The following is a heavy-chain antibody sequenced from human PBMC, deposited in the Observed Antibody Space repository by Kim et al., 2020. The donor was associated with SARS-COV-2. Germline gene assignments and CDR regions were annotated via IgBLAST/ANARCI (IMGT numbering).Heavy chain of an antibody. CDR1: GFIFSDYA. D-gene: IGHD3-10*01. V-gene: IGHV3-30*18. Sequence: GGSLRLSCAASGFIFSDYAMYWVRQAPGKGLEWLAFISYDGNNKYYADSVTGRFAVSRDISQNTLYLQLNSLRDEDTAIYFCAKDGLARSESGSSLAFWGLGTLVTVSS. J-gene: IGHJ4*02. CDR2: ISYDGNNK. CDR3: AKDGLARSESGSSLAF.